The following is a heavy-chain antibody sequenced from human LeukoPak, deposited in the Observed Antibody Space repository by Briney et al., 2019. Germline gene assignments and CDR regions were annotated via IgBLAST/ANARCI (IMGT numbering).Heavy chain of an antibody. J-gene: IGHJ5*02. V-gene: IGHV3-7*01. Sequence: GGSLRPSCAASGFTFSSYWMSWVRQASGKGLEWVANIKQDGSEKYYVDSVKGRFTISRDNAKNSLYLQMNSLRAEDTAVYYCARDADYYDSSGFSSWGQGTLVTVSS. CDR3: ARDADYYDSSGFSS. D-gene: IGHD3-22*01. CDR1: GFTFSSYW. CDR2: IKQDGSEK.